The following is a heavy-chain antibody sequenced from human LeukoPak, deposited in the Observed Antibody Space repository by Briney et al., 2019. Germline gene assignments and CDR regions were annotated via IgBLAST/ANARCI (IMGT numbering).Heavy chain of an antibody. J-gene: IGHJ4*02. D-gene: IGHD3-9*01. CDR3: ARGRYLDWLPYFFDY. CDR1: GFTLTIYW. V-gene: IGHV3-7*01. Sequence: PGGSLRLSCAASGFTLTIYWMSWVRQAPGKGLEWVANIDQDGREKSFVDSVRGRFSISRDNAKNTLYLQMNSLRVEDTAVYYCARGRYLDWLPYFFDYWGQGTLVTVSS. CDR2: IDQDGREK.